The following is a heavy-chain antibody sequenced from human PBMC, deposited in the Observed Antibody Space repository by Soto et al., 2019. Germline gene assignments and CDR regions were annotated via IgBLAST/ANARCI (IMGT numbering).Heavy chain of an antibody. J-gene: IGHJ4*02. CDR2: IYSSGST. CDR3: ARRYGGGFDY. V-gene: IGHV4-59*08. D-gene: IGHD3-10*01. CDR1: GGSISSYY. Sequence: QVQLLESGPGLVKPSETLSLTCTVSGGSISSYYWSWIRQPPGKGLEWIGYIYSSGSTNYNPSRKRRVTISVDTSKNQFSLKLSSVPAADTAVYYCARRYGGGFDYWGQGTLVTVSS.